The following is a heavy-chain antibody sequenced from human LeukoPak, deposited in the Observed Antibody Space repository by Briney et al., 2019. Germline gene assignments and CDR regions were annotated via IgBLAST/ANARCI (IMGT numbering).Heavy chain of an antibody. V-gene: IGHV1-69*05. CDR3: ARARYDFWSGRHQSGYQD. D-gene: IGHD3-3*01. J-gene: IGHJ4*02. CDR2: IIPIFGTA. Sequence: SVKVSCKASGGTFSSYAISWVRQAPGQGLEWMGGIIPIFGTANYAQKFQGRVTITTDESTGTAYMELSSLRSEDTAVYYCARARYDFWSGRHQSGYQDWGQGTLVTVSS. CDR1: GGTFSSYA.